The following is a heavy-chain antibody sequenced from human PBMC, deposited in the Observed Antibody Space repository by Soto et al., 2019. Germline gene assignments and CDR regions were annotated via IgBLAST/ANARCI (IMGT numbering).Heavy chain of an antibody. V-gene: IGHV1-69*12. CDR3: AGRDTVTNMPGWFAP. D-gene: IGHD4-17*01. CDR2: IIPIFGTA. J-gene: IGHJ5*02. Sequence: QVQLVQSGAEVKKPGSSVKVSCKASGGTFSSYAISWVRQAPGQGLEWMGGIIPIFGTANYAQKFQGRVTITADESTSTADMELRSLRAEDTAVYYCAGRDTVTNMPGWFAPWGQGTLVTVSS. CDR1: GGTFSSYA.